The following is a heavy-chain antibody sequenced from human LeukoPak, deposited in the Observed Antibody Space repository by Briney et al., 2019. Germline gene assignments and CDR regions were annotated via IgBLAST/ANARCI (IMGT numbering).Heavy chain of an antibody. CDR1: GFTFSSYG. Sequence: GGSLRLSCAASGFTFSSYGMHWVRQAPGKGLEWVAFIRYDGSNKYYADSVKGRFTISRDNSKNTLYLQMNSLRAEDTAVYYCAKDQAAGTLYYYYMDVWGKGTTVTVSS. V-gene: IGHV3-30*02. CDR3: AKDQAAGTLYYYYMDV. CDR2: IRYDGSNK. J-gene: IGHJ6*03. D-gene: IGHD6-13*01.